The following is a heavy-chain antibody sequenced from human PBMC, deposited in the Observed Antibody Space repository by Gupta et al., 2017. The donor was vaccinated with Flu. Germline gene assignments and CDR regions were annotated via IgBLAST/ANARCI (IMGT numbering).Heavy chain of an antibody. D-gene: IGHD2-15*01. Sequence: EQLVQSGAEVKKPGESLRISWQGSGYSFSNYWISWVRQMPGKGLEWMGRIDPSDSFTLNSPAFQGHVTITADKSISTAYLQWSSLKASDTAIYFCARRSVMGGMATEVFDLWGQGTLVTVSS. CDR3: ARRSVMGGMATEVFDL. CDR1: GYSFSNYW. J-gene: IGHJ4*02. V-gene: IGHV5-10-1*01. CDR2: IDPSDSFT.